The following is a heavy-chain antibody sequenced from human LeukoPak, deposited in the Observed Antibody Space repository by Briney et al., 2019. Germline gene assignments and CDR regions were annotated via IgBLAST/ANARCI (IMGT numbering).Heavy chain of an antibody. CDR1: GFTFSSYG. CDR2: TSTSGGST. Sequence: PGGSLRLSCAASGFTFSSYGMSWVRQAPGKGLEWVSATSTSGGSTYYADSVKGRFTISRDNSKNTLYLQMNSLRAEDTAVYYCVKRSDYGGDWNYLDYWGQGTLVTVSS. CDR3: VKRSDYGGDWNYLDY. V-gene: IGHV3-23*01. D-gene: IGHD4-23*01. J-gene: IGHJ4*02.